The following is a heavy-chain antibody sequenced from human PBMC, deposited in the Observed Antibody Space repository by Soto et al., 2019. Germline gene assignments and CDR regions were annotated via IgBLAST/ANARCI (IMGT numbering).Heavy chain of an antibody. Sequence: QVQLVQSGAEVKKPGASVKVSCKASGYMFVTYGINWVRQAPGQGLEWMGWISAYNGNTKYAQNLQGRVTMTTDASTSTAYMEMRSLRSDDPAEYYCARDLDGSGSYYTDFWGPGTLVTVSS. V-gene: IGHV1-18*01. J-gene: IGHJ4*02. CDR1: GYMFVTYG. CDR2: ISAYNGNT. D-gene: IGHD3-10*01. CDR3: ARDLDGSGSYYTDF.